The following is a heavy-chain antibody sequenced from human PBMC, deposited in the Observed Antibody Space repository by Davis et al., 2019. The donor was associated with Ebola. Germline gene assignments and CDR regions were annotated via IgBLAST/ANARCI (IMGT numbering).Heavy chain of an antibody. Sequence: GGSLRLSCAASGFTFSSYGMHWVRQAPGKGLEWVAVIWYDGSNKYYADSVKGRFTISRDNSKNTVYLQMNSLRAEDAAVYYCARVSELGELDYWGQGTLVTVSS. CDR2: IWYDGSNK. V-gene: IGHV3-33*01. CDR1: GFTFSSYG. D-gene: IGHD6-13*01. J-gene: IGHJ4*02. CDR3: ARVSELGELDY.